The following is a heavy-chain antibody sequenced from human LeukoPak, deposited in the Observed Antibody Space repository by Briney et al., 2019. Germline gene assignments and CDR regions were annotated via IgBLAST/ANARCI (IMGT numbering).Heavy chain of an antibody. CDR2: IHAGNGNT. Sequence: ASVKVSCKASGYTFTSYAMHWVRQAPGQRLEWMGWIHAGNGNTKYSQNFQGRVTITRDTSTSTAYMELRSLRSDDTAVYYCARGDYYDSSGYYLDYWGQGTLVTVSS. J-gene: IGHJ4*02. CDR1: GYTFTSYA. D-gene: IGHD3-22*01. V-gene: IGHV1-3*01. CDR3: ARGDYYDSSGYYLDY.